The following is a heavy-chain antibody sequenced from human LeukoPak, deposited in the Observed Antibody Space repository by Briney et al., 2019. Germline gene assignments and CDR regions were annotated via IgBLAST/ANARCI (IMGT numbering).Heavy chain of an antibody. CDR2: ISYDGSNK. V-gene: IGHV3-30-3*01. J-gene: IGHJ4*02. CDR1: GSTFSSYA. D-gene: IGHD2-2*01. Sequence: PGGSLRLSCVASGSTFSSYAIHWVRQAPGKGLEWVAVISYDGSNKNYADSVKGRFTISRDDSKNTLYLQMNSLRAEDTAVYYCARDYCSTTSCYVGFDYWGQGTLVTVSS. CDR3: ARDYCSTTSCYVGFDY.